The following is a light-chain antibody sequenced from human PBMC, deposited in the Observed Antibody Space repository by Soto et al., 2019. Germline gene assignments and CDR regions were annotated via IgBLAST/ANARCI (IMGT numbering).Light chain of an antibody. J-gene: IGKJ1*01. V-gene: IGKV3D-15*01. CDR3: QQYNNWPKT. Sequence: EMAVTQSPATLSVSPGERATLSCRASQSVASNLAWYQQKPGQAPRLLIYDASNRATGIPARFSGSGSGTEFTLTISSLQSEDFAVYYCQQYNNWPKTFGQGTKVDIK. CDR1: QSVASN. CDR2: DAS.